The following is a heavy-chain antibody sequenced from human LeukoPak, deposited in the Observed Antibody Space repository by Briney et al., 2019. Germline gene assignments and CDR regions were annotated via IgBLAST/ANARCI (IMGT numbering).Heavy chain of an antibody. CDR3: ARVGYYYGSGSDQD. CDR2: IYTSGST. J-gene: IGHJ4*02. V-gene: IGHV4-61*02. CDR1: GGSISSGGYY. D-gene: IGHD3-10*01. Sequence: SQTLSLTCTVSGGSISSGGYYWSWIRQPAGKGLEWIGRIYTSGSTNYNPSLKSRVTISVDTSKNQFSLKLSSVTAADTAVYYCARVGYYYGSGSDQDWGQGTLVTVSS.